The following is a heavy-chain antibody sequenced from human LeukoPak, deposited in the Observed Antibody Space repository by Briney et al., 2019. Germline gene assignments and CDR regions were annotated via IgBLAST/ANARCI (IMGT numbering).Heavy chain of an antibody. CDR1: GFTFSSYS. D-gene: IGHD4-17*01. Sequence: SGGSLRLSCAASGFTFSSYSMNWVRQAPGKGLEWVSSISSSSSYIYYADSVKGRFTISRDNAKNSLYLQMNSLRAEDTAVYYCARGSGDYRWYFDLWGRGTLVTVSS. V-gene: IGHV3-21*01. CDR2: ISSSSSYI. J-gene: IGHJ2*01. CDR3: ARGSGDYRWYFDL.